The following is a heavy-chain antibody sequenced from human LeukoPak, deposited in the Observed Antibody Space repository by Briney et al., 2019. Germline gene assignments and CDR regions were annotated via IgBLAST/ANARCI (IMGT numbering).Heavy chain of an antibody. Sequence: TGGSLRLSCAASGFIFSSYWMYWVRHAPGKGLVWVAHINSDGSNTNYAGSVKGRFTISRDNSKNTLYLQMSSLRADDTAVYYCEKDRSIAAPNNDFFDSWGQGALVTVSS. V-gene: IGHV3-74*01. CDR2: INSDGSNT. CDR1: GFIFSSYW. CDR3: EKDRSIAAPNNDFFDS. D-gene: IGHD6-6*01. J-gene: IGHJ4*02.